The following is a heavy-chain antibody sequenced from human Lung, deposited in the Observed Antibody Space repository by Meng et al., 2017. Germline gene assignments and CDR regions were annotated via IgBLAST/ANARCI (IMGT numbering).Heavy chain of an antibody. V-gene: IGHV1-2*06. CDR2: INPKSGDT. D-gene: IGHD6-13*01. J-gene: IGHJ4*02. CDR3: ARDEDISAAGKLFGDY. CDR1: GYTFPDYW. Sequence: LVQSGAEVKKPGASVTVSCKASGYTFPDYWLHWVRRAPGQGLEWMGRINPKSGDTHYAQRFQGRVTMTGDTSISTAYMELSGLRSDDTAMYYCARDEDISAAGKLFGDYWGQGTLVTVSS.